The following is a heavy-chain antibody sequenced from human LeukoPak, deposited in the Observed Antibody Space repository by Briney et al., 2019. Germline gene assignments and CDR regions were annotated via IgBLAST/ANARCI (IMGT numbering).Heavy chain of an antibody. CDR1: GFTFSSYW. J-gene: IGHJ4*02. CDR3: ARKAGFSTTIDYYSDY. D-gene: IGHD6-19*01. CDR2: INSDGSST. Sequence: PGGSLRLSCAASGFTFSSYWMHWVRQAPGKGLVWVSRINSDGSSTSYADSVKGRFTISRDNAKNTLYLQMNSLRAEDTAVYYCARKAGFSTTIDYYSDYWGQGTLVTVSS. V-gene: IGHV3-74*01.